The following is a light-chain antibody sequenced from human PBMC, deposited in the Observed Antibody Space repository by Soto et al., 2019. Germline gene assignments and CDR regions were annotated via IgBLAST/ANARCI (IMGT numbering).Light chain of an antibody. J-gene: IGKJ5*01. CDR2: AAS. CDR1: QGIDTS. CDR3: QQRNSYPMT. V-gene: IGKV1-9*01. Sequence: ILLTQSPSSLSASVGDRVTITCRASQGIDTSLAWYQQKPGKAPKLLIYAASTFQSGVPSRFSGSGSGTEFTLTISSLQPEDFATYYCQQRNSYPMTFGQGTRVEIK.